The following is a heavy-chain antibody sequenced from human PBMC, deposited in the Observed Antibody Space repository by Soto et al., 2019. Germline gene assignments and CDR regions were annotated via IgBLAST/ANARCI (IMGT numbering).Heavy chain of an antibody. CDR2: IIPIFGTA. CDR3: ARGGYYDSSGYPASGAFDI. CDR1: GGTFSSYA. D-gene: IGHD3-22*01. V-gene: IGHV1-69*13. Sequence: EASVKVSCKASGGTFSSYAISWVRQAPGQGLEWMGGIIPIFGTANYAQKFQGRVTITADESTSTAYMELSSLRSEDTAVYYCARGGYYDSSGYPASGAFDIWGQGTMVTVSS. J-gene: IGHJ3*02.